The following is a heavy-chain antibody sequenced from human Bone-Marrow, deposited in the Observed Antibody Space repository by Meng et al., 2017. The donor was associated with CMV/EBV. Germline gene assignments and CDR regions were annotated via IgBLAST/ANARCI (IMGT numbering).Heavy chain of an antibody. D-gene: IGHD3-10*01. V-gene: IGHV3-7*03. J-gene: IGHJ4*02. CDR3: ARVGDSITMLN. CDR2: IKQDGREK. Sequence: GESLKISCVASGFTFSTYWMSWVRQAPGKGLEWVANIKQDGREKYYVDSVKGRFTISRDNAKNSLYLQMNSLRAEDTALYYCARVGDSITMLNWVQGTLVPVSS. CDR1: GFTFSTYW.